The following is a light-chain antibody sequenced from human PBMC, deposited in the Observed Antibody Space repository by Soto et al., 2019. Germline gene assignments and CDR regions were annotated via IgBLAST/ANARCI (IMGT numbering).Light chain of an antibody. CDR2: GAS. Sequence: EIVLTQSPGTLALSPGERATLSCRASQSVISRFAWYQQKPGQAPRLLISGASSRATGIPDRFSGSGSATDFTLTISRLEPEDFALYYCQQYGSSPITFGQGTRLEIK. V-gene: IGKV3-20*01. J-gene: IGKJ5*01. CDR3: QQYGSSPIT. CDR1: QSVISRF.